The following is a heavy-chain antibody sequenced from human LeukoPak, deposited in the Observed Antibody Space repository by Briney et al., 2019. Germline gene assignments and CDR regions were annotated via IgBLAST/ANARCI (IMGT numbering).Heavy chain of an antibody. CDR3: ARSDSSGYYFVY. V-gene: IGHV4-30-4*01. D-gene: IGHD3-22*01. CDR1: GGSISSGDYY. J-gene: IGHJ4*02. Sequence: PSQTLSLTCTVSGGSISSGDYYWSWIRQPPGKGLEWIGYIYNSGSTYYNPSLKSRVTISVDTSKNQFSLELNSVTAADTAVYSCARSDSSGYYFVYWGQGALVTVSS. CDR2: IYNSGST.